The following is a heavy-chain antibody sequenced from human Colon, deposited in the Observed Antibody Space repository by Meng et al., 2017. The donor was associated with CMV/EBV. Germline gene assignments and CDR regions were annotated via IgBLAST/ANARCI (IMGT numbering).Heavy chain of an antibody. CDR3: ARDPSGSRVPFDY. Sequence: QVQLVQSGAGVKRPGASVKVSCNTSGYTFSDYHIHWVRQAPGQGLEWMGWINSNSGATDYAQKFQGRFTMTRDTSITTVYMELSSLRSDDTAVYYCARDPSGSRVPFDYWGQGSLVTVSS. CDR2: INSNSGAT. J-gene: IGHJ4*02. V-gene: IGHV1-2*02. D-gene: IGHD1-26*01. CDR1: GYTFSDYH.